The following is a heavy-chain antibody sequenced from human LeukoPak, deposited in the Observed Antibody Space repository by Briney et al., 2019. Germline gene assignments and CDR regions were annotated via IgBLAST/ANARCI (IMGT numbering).Heavy chain of an antibody. J-gene: IGHJ4*02. V-gene: IGHV3-23*01. Sequence: GGSLRLSCVASGFTFNTYWMSWVRQAPGKGLEWVSAIGGSGGSTYYADSVKGRFTISRDDSKNTLYLQMNSLRAEDTAVYYCAKFTRTLVRGALVNWGQGTLVTVSS. CDR3: AKFTRTLVRGALVN. CDR1: GFTFNTYW. D-gene: IGHD3-10*01. CDR2: IGGSGGST.